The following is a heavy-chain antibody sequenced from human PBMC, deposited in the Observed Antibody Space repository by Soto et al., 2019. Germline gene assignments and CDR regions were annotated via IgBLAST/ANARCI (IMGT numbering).Heavy chain of an antibody. V-gene: IGHV3-30*18. CDR1: GFTFSSYG. D-gene: IGHD3-10*01. J-gene: IGHJ6*02. CDR3: AKEYKEVVTIWFGESPPPHGMDV. CDR2: ISYDGSNK. Sequence: PGGSLRLSCAASGFTFSSYGMHWVRQAPGKGLEWVAVISYDGSNKYYADSVKGRFTISRDNSKNTLYLQMNSLRAEDTAVYYCAKEYKEVVTIWFGESPPPHGMDVCGQGTTVTVYS.